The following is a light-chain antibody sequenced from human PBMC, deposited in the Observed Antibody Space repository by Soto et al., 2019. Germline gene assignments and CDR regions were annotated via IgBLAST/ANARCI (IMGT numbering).Light chain of an antibody. Sequence: QSALTQPASVSGSPGQSITISCTGTSSDVGGYNYVSWYQQHPGKAPKVMIYEVSNRPSGVSNRFSGSKSGNTASLTISGLQADDEADYYCSSHTSCSTLVFGGGTKLTVL. CDR3: SSHTSCSTLV. CDR1: SSDVGGYNY. CDR2: EVS. V-gene: IGLV2-14*01. J-gene: IGLJ3*02.